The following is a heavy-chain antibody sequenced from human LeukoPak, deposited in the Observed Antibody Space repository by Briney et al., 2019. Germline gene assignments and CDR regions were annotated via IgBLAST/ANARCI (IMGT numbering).Heavy chain of an antibody. CDR2: INHSGST. CDR1: GGSFSGYY. D-gene: IGHD3-10*01. CDR3: ARGYYYVNY. V-gene: IGHV4-34*01. Sequence: SETLSLTCAVYGGSFSGYYWSWIRHPPGKGLEWIGEINHSGSTNYNPSLKSRVTISVDTSKNPFSLKLSAVIAADTAVYYCARGYYYVNYWGQGTLVTVSS. J-gene: IGHJ4*02.